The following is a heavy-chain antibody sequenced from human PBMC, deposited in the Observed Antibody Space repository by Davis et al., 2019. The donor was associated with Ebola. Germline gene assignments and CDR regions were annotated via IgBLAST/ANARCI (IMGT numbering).Heavy chain of an antibody. CDR3: ARDHQWLATTLVAKAPKSGMDV. Sequence: SVQVSCMASRYTLTDYYMHWVRQAPRQGIEWMGWINPNSGGTNYAQKFQGRVTMTRDPSISTAYMELSRLTSDDTAVYYCARDHQWLATTLVAKAPKSGMDVWGQGTTVTVSS. J-gene: IGHJ6*02. V-gene: IGHV1-2*02. D-gene: IGHD6-19*01. CDR2: INPNSGGT. CDR1: RYTLTDYY.